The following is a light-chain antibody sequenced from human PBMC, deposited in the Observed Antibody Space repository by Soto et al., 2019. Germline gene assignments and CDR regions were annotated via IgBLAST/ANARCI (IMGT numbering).Light chain of an antibody. CDR2: GAS. V-gene: IGKV3-15*01. CDR3: QQYNNWPPLT. J-gene: IGKJ1*01. CDR1: QNVNNN. Sequence: ENVLTHSPGTLSLSPGESATVSCRASQNVNNNYLVWYQQRPGQAPGLLIYGASTRATGIPARFSGSGSGTEFTLTISSLQSEDFAVYYCQQYNNWPPLTFGQGTKVDI.